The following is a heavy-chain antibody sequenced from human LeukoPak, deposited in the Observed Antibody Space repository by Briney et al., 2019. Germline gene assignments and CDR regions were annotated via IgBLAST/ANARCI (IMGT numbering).Heavy chain of an antibody. V-gene: IGHV1-18*01. Sequence: ASVKVSCKASGYTFSSYGITWVRQAPGQGLEWMGWINAYNGDTNYAQKLQGRVTMTIDTSTTTAYMEPRSLRSDDTALYYCARAYGSSWSDYWGQGTLVTVSS. CDR1: GYTFSSYG. CDR2: INAYNGDT. J-gene: IGHJ4*02. D-gene: IGHD6-13*01. CDR3: ARAYGSSWSDY.